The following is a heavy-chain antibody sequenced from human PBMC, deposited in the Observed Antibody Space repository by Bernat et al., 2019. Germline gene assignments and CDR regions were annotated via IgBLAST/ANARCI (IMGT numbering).Heavy chain of an antibody. CDR1: GFTFSSYA. D-gene: IGHD3-22*01. Sequence: QVQLVESRGGVVQPGRSLRLSCAASGFTFSSYAMHWVRQAPGKGLEWVAVISYDGSNKYYADSVKGRFTISRDNSKNTLYLQMNSLRAEDTAVYYCARVDYYDSSGYYYDYDYWGQGTLVTVSS. CDR3: ARVDYYDSSGYYYDYDY. V-gene: IGHV3-30-3*01. J-gene: IGHJ4*02. CDR2: ISYDGSNK.